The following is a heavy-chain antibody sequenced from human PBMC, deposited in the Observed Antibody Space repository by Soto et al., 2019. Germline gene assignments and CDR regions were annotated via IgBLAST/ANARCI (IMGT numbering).Heavy chain of an antibody. CDR3: AREVTTPVHQGADDAFDV. J-gene: IGHJ3*01. Sequence: QVQLQEAGPGLVKPSQTLSLTCIVSGGSISSGNHFWSWIRQPPGKGLEWIGYIFYSGTAYYNSSLTSRVSISADTSKNQFSLNLSSVTAADTAMYYCAREVTTPVHQGADDAFDVWGQWTMVTVSS. V-gene: IGHV4-30-4*01. CDR1: GGSISSGNHF. D-gene: IGHD2-21*02. CDR2: IFYSGTA.